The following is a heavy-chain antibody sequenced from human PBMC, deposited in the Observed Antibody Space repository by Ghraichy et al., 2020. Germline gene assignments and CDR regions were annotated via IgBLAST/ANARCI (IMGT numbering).Heavy chain of an antibody. CDR1: GGTFSSYT. Sequence: SVKVSCKASGGTFSSYTISWVRQAPGQGLEWMGGIIPFLDAANYAQNFQGRVTINADESTSTAYMELSSLRSEDTAVYYCAIKMGYCSGNGCLHYGGTDVCGQWTTVTVSS. CDR2: IIPFLDAA. J-gene: IGHJ6*02. V-gene: IGHV1-69*13. CDR3: AIKMGYCSGNGCLHYGGTDV. D-gene: IGHD2-15*01.